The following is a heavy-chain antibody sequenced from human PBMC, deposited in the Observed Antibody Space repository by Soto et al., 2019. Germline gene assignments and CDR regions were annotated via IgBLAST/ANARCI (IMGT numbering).Heavy chain of an antibody. V-gene: IGHV4-30-2*01. CDR2: IYHSGST. Sequence: PSETLSLTCAVFSGAIYSGVYSWLWIRQPPGKGLEWIGYIYHSGSTYYNPSLKSRVTISVDTSKNQFSLKLSSVTAADTAVYYCASKRGNYLDYWGRGALVTVSS. CDR1: SGAIYSGVYS. D-gene: IGHD3-16*01. J-gene: IGHJ4*02. CDR3: ASKRGNYLDY.